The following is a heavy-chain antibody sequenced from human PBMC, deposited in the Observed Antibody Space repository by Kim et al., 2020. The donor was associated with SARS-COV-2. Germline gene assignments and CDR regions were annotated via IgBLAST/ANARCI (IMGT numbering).Heavy chain of an antibody. CDR3: ARGYSGSYGIDY. J-gene: IGHJ4*02. V-gene: IGHV1-69*04. Sequence: NYAQKFQGRVTITADKSTSTAYMELSSLRSEDTAVYYCARGYSGSYGIDYWGQGTLVTVSS. D-gene: IGHD1-26*01.